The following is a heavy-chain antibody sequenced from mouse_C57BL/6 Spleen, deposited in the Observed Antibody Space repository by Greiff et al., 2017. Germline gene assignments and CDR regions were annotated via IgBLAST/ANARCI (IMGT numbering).Heavy chain of an antibody. Sequence: EVKVEESGEGLVKPGGSLKLSCAASGFTFSSYAMSWVRQTPEKRLEWVAYISSGGDYIYYADTVKGRFTISRDNARNTLHLQMSSLKSEDTAMFYCTRDTVAYAMDYWGQGTSVTVSS. CDR2: ISSGGDYI. J-gene: IGHJ4*01. D-gene: IGHD1-1*01. V-gene: IGHV5-9-1*02. CDR3: TRDTVAYAMDY. CDR1: GFTFSSYA.